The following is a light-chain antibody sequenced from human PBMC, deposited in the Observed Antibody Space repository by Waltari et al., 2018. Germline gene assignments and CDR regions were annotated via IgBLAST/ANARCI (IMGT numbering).Light chain of an antibody. CDR3: SSFTTSHTLL. CDR2: EVS. V-gene: IGLV2-14*01. J-gene: IGLJ2*01. CDR1: SSDVGHYNY. Sequence: QSALTQPASVSGTPGQSITISCTGTSSDVGHYNYVSWYQQHSGKPPKLIIYEVSHRPSVISYRFSASKSGNTASLTITGLQTEDEADYYCSSFTTSHTLLFGGGTKLTV.